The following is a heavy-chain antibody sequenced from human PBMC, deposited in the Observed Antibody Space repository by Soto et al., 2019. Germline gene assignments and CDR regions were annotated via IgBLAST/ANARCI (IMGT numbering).Heavy chain of an antibody. CDR1: GGSISSYY. D-gene: IGHD2-2*02. J-gene: IGHJ4*02. Sequence: QVQLQESGPGLVKPSETLSLTCTVSGGSISSYYWSWIRQPPGKALEWIGYIYYTGSTNYNPSLKSRVTISIDPSKNQFSLKLSSVTAADTAIYYGAIYFPGLFDYWGQGTLVTVSS. CDR3: AIYFPGLFDY. V-gene: IGHV4-59*01. CDR2: IYYTGST.